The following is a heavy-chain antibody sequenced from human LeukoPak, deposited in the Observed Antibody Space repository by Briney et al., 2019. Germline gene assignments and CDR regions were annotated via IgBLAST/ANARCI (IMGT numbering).Heavy chain of an antibody. J-gene: IGHJ6*03. CDR2: ISGSGGST. D-gene: IGHD3-22*01. CDR1: GFTFSSYA. Sequence: PGGSLRLSCAASGFTFSSYAMNWVRQAPGKGLEWVSAISGSGGSTYYADSVKGRFTICRDNSKNTLYLQMNSLRAEDTALYYCARDQSGYYLSYYYYYYMDVWGKGTTVTVSS. V-gene: IGHV3-23*01. CDR3: ARDQSGYYLSYYYYYYMDV.